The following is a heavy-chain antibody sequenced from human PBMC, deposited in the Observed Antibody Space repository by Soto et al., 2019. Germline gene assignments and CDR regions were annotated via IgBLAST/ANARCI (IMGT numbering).Heavy chain of an antibody. CDR2: IYYSGST. V-gene: IGHV4-61*01. CDR1: GGSVSSGSYY. D-gene: IGHD7-27*01. CDR3: QRTELGYKPTFHYYYGMEV. J-gene: IGHJ6*02. Sequence: PSESLSLTCTVSGGSVSSGSYYWSWIRQPPGKGLEWIGYIYYSGSTNYNPSLKSRVTISVDTSKNQFSLKLSSVTAADTAVYYCQRTELGYKPTFHYYYGMEVWGQGTTVTVS.